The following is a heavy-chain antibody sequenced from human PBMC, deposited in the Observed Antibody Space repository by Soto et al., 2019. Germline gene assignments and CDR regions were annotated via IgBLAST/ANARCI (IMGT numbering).Heavy chain of an antibody. V-gene: IGHV3-74*01. CDR2: INSDGSST. CDR3: ARAYPEQGYSYGYQDYFDY. Sequence: EVQLVESGGGLVQPGGSLRLSCAASGFTFSSYWMHWVRQAPGKGLVWVSRINSDGSSTSYADSVKGRFTISRDNAKNTRYLQMNSLRAEDTAVYYCARAYPEQGYSYGYQDYFDYWGQGTLVTVSS. D-gene: IGHD5-18*01. CDR1: GFTFSSYW. J-gene: IGHJ4*02.